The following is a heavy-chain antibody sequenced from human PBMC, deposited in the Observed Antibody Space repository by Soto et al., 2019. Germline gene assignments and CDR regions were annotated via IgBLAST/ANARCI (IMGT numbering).Heavy chain of an antibody. D-gene: IGHD3-22*01. J-gene: IGHJ3*02. CDR2: IYYSGST. CDR1: GGSISSGGYY. CDR3: ATSSGYYGYDAFDI. Sequence: QVQLQESGPGLVKPSQTLSLTCTVSGGSISSGGYYWSWIRQHPGKGLEWIGYIYYSGSTYYNPSLMSRVTISVDTSKSQFSLRLSSVTAADTAVYYCATSSGYYGYDAFDIWGQGTMFTVSS. V-gene: IGHV4-31*03.